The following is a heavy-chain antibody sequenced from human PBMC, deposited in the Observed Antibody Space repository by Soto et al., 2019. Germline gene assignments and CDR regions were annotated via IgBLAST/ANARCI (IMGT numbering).Heavy chain of an antibody. V-gene: IGHV4-31*03. CDR2: IYYSGST. J-gene: IGHJ3*02. CDR3: ARGRYDSSGYYLDAFDI. CDR1: GGSISSGGYY. D-gene: IGHD3-22*01. Sequence: QVQLQESGPGLVKPSQTLSLTCTVSGGSISSGGYYWSWIRQHPGKGLEWIGYIYYSGSTYYNPSLKSRVNISVDTSKNQFSLKLSSVTAADTAVYYCARGRYDSSGYYLDAFDIWGQGTMVTVSS.